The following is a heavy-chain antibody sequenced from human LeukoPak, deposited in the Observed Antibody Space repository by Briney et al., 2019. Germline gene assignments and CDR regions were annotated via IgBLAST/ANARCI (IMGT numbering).Heavy chain of an antibody. CDR2: ISGSGGST. CDR3: AIHCSSTSCPDTFDY. V-gene: IGHV3-23*01. D-gene: IGHD2-2*01. J-gene: IGHJ4*02. Sequence: GGSLRLSCAASGFTFSSYAMSWVRQAPGKGLEWVSAISGSGGSTYYADSVKGRFTISRDNFKNTLYLQMNSLRAEDTAVYYCAIHCSSTSCPDTFDYWGQGTLVTVSS. CDR1: GFTFSSYA.